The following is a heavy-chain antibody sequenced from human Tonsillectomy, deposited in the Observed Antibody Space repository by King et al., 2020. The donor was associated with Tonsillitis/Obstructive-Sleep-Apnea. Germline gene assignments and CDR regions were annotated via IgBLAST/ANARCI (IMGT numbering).Heavy chain of an antibody. CDR2: VSDGDDST. D-gene: IGHD5-24*01. V-gene: IGHV3-23*04. J-gene: IGHJ6*03. Sequence: VQLVESGGALAQPGGSLRLSCAASGFTFSSYAMSWVRQAPGKGLEWVSTVSDGDDSTFYADSVKGRFTISRDNSNNTLYLQMSSLRAEDTAVYYCAKGDGGFVNYMDVWGKGTTVTVSS. CDR1: GFTFSSYA. CDR3: AKGDGGFVNYMDV.